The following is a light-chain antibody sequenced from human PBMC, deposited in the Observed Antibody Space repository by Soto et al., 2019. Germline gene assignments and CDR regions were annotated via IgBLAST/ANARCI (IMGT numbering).Light chain of an antibody. CDR1: SSDVGGYNY. J-gene: IGLJ1*01. CDR2: EVS. V-gene: IGLV2-14*01. CDR3: SSYTSSLYV. Sequence: QSALTQPASVSGSPGQSITISCTGTSSDVGGYNYVSWYQQHPGKAPKLMIYEVSNRPSGVSNRFSGSKSGNTASLTISGLQAEDEAYYYCSSYTSSLYVFGTGTKLTVL.